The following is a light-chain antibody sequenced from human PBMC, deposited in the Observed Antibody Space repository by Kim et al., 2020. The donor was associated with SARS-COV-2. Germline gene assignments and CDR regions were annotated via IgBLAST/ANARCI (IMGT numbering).Light chain of an antibody. V-gene: IGKV3-11*01. J-gene: IGKJ1*01. CDR2: DVL. CDR3: QQRSTWPLT. Sequence: LSPGERATLSCRASQSVSKYLAWYQQKPGQAPRLLIYDVLNRATGIPARFSGSGSGTDFTLTISYLESEDFAVYYCQQRSTWPLTFGQGTKVDIK. CDR1: QSVSKY.